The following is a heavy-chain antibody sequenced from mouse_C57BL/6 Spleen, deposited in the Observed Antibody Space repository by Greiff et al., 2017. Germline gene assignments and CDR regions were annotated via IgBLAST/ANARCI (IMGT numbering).Heavy chain of an antibody. CDR1: GYTFTSYW. V-gene: IGHV1-72*01. Sequence: QVQLQQPGAELVKPGASVKLSCKASGYTFTSYWMHWVKQRPGRGLEWIGMIYPNSSGTKYNEKFKSKATLTVDKPSSTAYMQLSSQESENSAVYKCARWDWDAYWGQGTTLTVSS. J-gene: IGHJ2*01. CDR2: IYPNSSGT. CDR3: ARWDWDAY. D-gene: IGHD4-1*01.